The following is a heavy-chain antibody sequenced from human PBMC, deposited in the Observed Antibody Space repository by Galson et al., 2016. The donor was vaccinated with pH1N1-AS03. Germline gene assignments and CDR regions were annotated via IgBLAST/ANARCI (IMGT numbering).Heavy chain of an antibody. V-gene: IGHV3-23*01. Sequence: SCKASGYTFTRNYMHWVRQAPGKGLEWVSGIGGVDRSEWYAESVRGRFTVSRDNSKSALYLQMNSLRADDSAIYYCAKHSLSMLLAVPVPFDYWGQGKLVTVSS. CDR3: AKHSLSMLLAVPVPFDY. D-gene: IGHD2-8*01. CDR1: GYTFTRNY. CDR2: IGGVDRSE. J-gene: IGHJ4*02.